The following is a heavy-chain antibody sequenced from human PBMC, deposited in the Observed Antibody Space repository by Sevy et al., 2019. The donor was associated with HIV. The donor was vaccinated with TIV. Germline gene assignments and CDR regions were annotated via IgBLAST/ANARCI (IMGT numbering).Heavy chain of an antibody. CDR1: GFTFSSYW. Sequence: GGSLRLSCAASGFTFSSYWMSWVRQAPGKGLEWVANIKQDGSEKYYVDSVKGRFTISRDNAKNSLYLQMNSLRAEDTAVYYSARGAVAGYYYYDMEVWGQGTTVTFSS. J-gene: IGHJ6*02. CDR2: IKQDGSEK. CDR3: ARGAVAGYYYYDMEV. V-gene: IGHV3-7*01. D-gene: IGHD6-19*01.